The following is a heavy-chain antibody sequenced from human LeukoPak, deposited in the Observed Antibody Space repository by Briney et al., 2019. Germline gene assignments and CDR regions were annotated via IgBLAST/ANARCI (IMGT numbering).Heavy chain of an antibody. D-gene: IGHD4-17*01. CDR3: TYGDYPLTY. CDR1: GLSVSGNY. CDR2: IYSDGKT. J-gene: IGHJ4*02. V-gene: IGHV3-66*01. Sequence: GGSLRLSCSASGLSVSGNYWHWVRQAPGKALEWVSIIYSDGKTLYTKSVKGRFTFSRDKSKNTFYLQMNSLRAEDTAVYFCTYGDYPLTYWGQGTLVTVSS.